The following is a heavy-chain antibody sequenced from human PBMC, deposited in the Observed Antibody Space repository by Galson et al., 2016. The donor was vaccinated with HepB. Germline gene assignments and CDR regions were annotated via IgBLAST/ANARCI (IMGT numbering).Heavy chain of an antibody. CDR3: ARFRGATHAAGFDH. V-gene: IGHV3-21*01. CDR1: GFTLRSHS. Sequence: SLRLSCAASGFTLRSHSITWVRQAPGKGLEWVSSISSSGISTFYADSVKGRFTISRDNAENSLYLQMNGLRAEDTAVYYCARFRGATHAAGFDHWGQGTLVTVSP. CDR2: ISSSGIST. J-gene: IGHJ4*02. D-gene: IGHD3-16*01.